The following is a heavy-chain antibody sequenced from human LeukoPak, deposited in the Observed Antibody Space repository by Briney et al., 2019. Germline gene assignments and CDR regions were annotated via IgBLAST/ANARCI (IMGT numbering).Heavy chain of an antibody. V-gene: IGHV4-39*07. D-gene: IGHD3-9*01. CDR2: IYYSGST. CDR1: GGSISSSSYY. CDR3: ARDQTIFYWFDP. Sequence: SEALSLTCTVSGGSISSSSYYWGWIRQPPGKGLEWIGSIYYSGSTYYNPSLKSRVTISVDTSKNQFSLKLSSVTAADTAVYYCARDQTIFYWFDPWGQGTLVTVSS. J-gene: IGHJ5*02.